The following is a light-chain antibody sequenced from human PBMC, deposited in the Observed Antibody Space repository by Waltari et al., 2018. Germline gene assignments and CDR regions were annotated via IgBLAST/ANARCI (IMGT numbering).Light chain of an antibody. J-gene: IGKJ1*01. V-gene: IGKV1-39*01. Sequence: DIQMTQSPSSLSASVGDRVPITCRASQRITNFLNWYQQKPGQAPKLLIYAASSLQSGVQSRFSGSGSGTVFTLAISSLKPEDFATYYCQQSYGTPWTFGQGTKVEVK. CDR1: QRITNF. CDR3: QQSYGTPWT. CDR2: AAS.